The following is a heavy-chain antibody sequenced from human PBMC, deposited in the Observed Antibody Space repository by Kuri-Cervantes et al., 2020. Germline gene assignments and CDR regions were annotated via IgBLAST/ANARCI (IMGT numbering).Heavy chain of an antibody. CDR2: MNPNNGKA. Sequence: ASVKVSCKASGYTFTGYDINWVRQAPGHGLEWVGWMNPNNGKAGSVQKLQDRVTMTRDTSISTAYMELSSLTSEDTAVYYCARGGVGRRRAFQHWGQGTLVTVSS. D-gene: IGHD2-2*01. J-gene: IGHJ1*01. V-gene: IGHV1-8*02. CDR1: GYTFTGYD. CDR3: ARGGVGRRRAFQH.